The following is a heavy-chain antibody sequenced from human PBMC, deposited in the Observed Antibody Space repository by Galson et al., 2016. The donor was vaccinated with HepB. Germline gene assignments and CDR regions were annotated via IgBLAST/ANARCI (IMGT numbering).Heavy chain of an antibody. J-gene: IGHJ6*02. CDR1: GFTFTSYA. CDR2: INGGGGFT. CDR3: AKAATPVFYYHGMDV. V-gene: IGHV3-23*01. Sequence: SLRLSCAASGFTFTSYAMSWVRQAPGKGLEWVSTINGGGGFTYYADSVKGRFTISRDNSKNTVYLQMNSLRAEDTAVYYCAKAATPVFYYHGMDVWGQGTTVTGSS.